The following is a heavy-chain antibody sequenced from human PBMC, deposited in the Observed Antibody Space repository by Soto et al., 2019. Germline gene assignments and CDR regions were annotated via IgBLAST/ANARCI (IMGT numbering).Heavy chain of an antibody. CDR2: ISAYNGNT. CDR1: GYTFTSYC. Sequence: PGESLKISCKGSGYTFTSYCISWVRQAPGQGLEWMGWISAYNGNTNYTQKLQGRVTMTTDTSTSTAYMELRSLRSDDTAVYYCARVAGITMVRGVRIERGWFDPWGQGTLGTVSS. V-gene: IGHV1-18*01. D-gene: IGHD3-10*01. J-gene: IGHJ5*02. CDR3: ARVAGITMVRGVRIERGWFDP.